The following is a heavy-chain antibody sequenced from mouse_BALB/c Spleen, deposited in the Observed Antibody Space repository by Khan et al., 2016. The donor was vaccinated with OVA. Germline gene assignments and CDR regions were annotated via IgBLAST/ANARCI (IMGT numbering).Heavy chain of an antibody. CDR1: GYSFTLYY. J-gene: IGHJ3*01. CDR3: ARGHDFFAY. CDR2: VNPNTGGS. D-gene: IGHD2-12*01. Sequence: EVKLQESGPDLVKPGASVKISCKASGYSFTLYYMTWVKQSHGKSLEWIGRVNPNTGGSDYNQEFKGKAILTVDKSSNTAYMKHHSLTSKDTAVYYSARGHDFFAYWGQGTLVTVSA. V-gene: IGHV1-18*01.